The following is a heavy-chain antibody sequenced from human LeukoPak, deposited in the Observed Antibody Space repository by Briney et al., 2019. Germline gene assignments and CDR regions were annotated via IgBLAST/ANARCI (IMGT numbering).Heavy chain of an antibody. CDR2: ISYDGSNK. CDR1: GFTFSNYG. V-gene: IGHV3-30*18. D-gene: IGHD3-9*01. Sequence: TGGSLRLSCVASGFTFSNYGMHWVRQAPGKGLEWVAVISYDGSNKYYADSVKGRFTISRDNSKNTLYLQMNSLRAEDTAVYYCAKDPNKLRYFDWLLDYWGQGTLVTVSS. J-gene: IGHJ4*02. CDR3: AKDPNKLRYFDWLLDY.